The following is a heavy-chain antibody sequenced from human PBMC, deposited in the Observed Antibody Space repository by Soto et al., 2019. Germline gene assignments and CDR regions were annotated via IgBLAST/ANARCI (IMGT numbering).Heavy chain of an antibody. D-gene: IGHD6-13*01. CDR2: IYGSDTT. CDR3: ARAPPYSSSWNGAFDS. J-gene: IGHJ3*02. Sequence: EVQLVESGGGLVQPGESLRLSCVASGITVRNNYMSWVRKAPGKGLEWVSIIYGSDTTNYADSVKGRFTISRDNSKNTLDLQMNTLRAEDTAVYYCARAPPYSSSWNGAFDSWGQGTVVTVSS. CDR1: GITVRNNY. V-gene: IGHV3-66*01.